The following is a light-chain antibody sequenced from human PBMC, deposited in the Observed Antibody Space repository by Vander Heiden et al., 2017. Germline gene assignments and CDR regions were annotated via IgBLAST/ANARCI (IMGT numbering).Light chain of an antibody. CDR1: QDISTY. CDR3: QHYDDVPVHCVFT. V-gene: IGKV1-33*01. J-gene: IGKJ3*01. Sequence: DIQMTQSPSSLSASVGDRVTITCQASQDISTYLNWYPQKPGKAPKLLIYDVSYLDTGVPSRVSGSGSGTHFTFTISSLQPEDIATYYCQHYDDVPVHCVFTFGPGTKLDIK. CDR2: DVS.